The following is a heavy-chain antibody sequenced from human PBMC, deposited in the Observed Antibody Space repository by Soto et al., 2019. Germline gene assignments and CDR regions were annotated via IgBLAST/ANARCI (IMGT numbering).Heavy chain of an antibody. CDR3: ARATVEVVVVAAPGAFDI. D-gene: IGHD2-15*01. Sequence: QVQLQESGPGLVKPSETLSLTCTVSGDSISSYYWSWIRRPAGKGLEWIGRFYSSGSTNYNPSLKSRVTISVDTSKNQFSLKLSSVTAADTAVYYCARATVEVVVVAAPGAFDIWGQGTMVTVSS. CDR2: FYSSGST. V-gene: IGHV4-4*07. J-gene: IGHJ3*02. CDR1: GDSISSYY.